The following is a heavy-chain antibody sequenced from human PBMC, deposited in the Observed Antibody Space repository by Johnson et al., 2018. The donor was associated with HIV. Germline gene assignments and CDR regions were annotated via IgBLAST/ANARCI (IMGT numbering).Heavy chain of an antibody. Sequence: VQLVESGGGLVQPGGSLRLSCAASGFTFSSYWMSWVRQAPGKGLEWVANIKQDGSEKYYVDSVKGRFTISRDNAKNSLYLQMNSLRAEDTAVYYCARGGYSGYDGGAFDIWGQGTMVTVSS. D-gene: IGHD5-12*01. CDR3: ARGGYSGYDGGAFDI. J-gene: IGHJ3*02. CDR2: IKQDGSEK. V-gene: IGHV3-7*02. CDR1: GFTFSSYW.